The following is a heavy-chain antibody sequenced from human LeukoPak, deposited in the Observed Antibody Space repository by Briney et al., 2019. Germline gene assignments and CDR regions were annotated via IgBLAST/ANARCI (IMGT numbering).Heavy chain of an antibody. D-gene: IGHD3-9*01. CDR3: ARLPLTGYSRGYYYGMDV. J-gene: IGHJ6*02. CDR1: GYTFTSYD. V-gene: IGHV1-69*13. Sequence: SVTVSCKASGYTFTSYDINWVRQAAGQGLEWMGGIIPIFGTANHAQKSRGRVTITADESTSTAYMELSSLRSEDTAVYYCARLPLTGYSRGYYYGMDVWGQGTTVTVSS. CDR2: IIPIFGTA.